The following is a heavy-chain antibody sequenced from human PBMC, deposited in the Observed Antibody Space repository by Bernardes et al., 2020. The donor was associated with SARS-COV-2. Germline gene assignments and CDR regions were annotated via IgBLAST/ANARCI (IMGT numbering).Heavy chain of an antibody. V-gene: IGHV4-34*01. D-gene: IGHD2-2*01. CDR2: INHSGST. CDR1: GGSFSGYY. Sequence: SETLSLTCAVYGGSFSGYYWSWIRQPPGKGLEWIGEINHSGSTNYNPSLKSRVTISVDTSKNQFSLKLSSVTAADTAVYYCARGRKGGRYCSSTSCYGGNPSNYYYYMDVWGKGTTVTVSS. J-gene: IGHJ6*03. CDR3: ARGRKGGRYCSSTSCYGGNPSNYYYYMDV.